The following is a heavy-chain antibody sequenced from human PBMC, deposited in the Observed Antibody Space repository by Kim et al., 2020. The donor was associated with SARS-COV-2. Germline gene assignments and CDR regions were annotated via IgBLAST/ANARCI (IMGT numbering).Heavy chain of an antibody. D-gene: IGHD3-22*01. CDR1: GGSISSSNW. CDR3: AREKGYYDSSGPYYYYYGMDV. Sequence: SETLSLTCAVSGGSISSSNWWSWVRQPPGKGLEWIGEIYHSGSTNYNPSLKSRVTISVDKSKNQFSLKLSSVTAADTAVYYCAREKGYYDSSGPYYYYYGMDVWGQGTTVTVSS. CDR2: IYHSGST. J-gene: IGHJ6*02. V-gene: IGHV4-4*02.